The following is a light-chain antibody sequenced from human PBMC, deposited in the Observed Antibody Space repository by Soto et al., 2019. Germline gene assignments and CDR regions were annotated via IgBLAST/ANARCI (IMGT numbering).Light chain of an antibody. CDR1: SSDVGSYNL. Sequence: QSALTQPASVSGSPGQSITISCTGTSSDVGSYNLVSWYQQYPGKAPKLMLYEGSKRPSGVSNRFSGSKSGNTASLTISGLQAEDEADYYCCSCAGSSTHAVFGGGTQLTVL. V-gene: IGLV2-23*01. CDR3: CSCAGSSTHAV. J-gene: IGLJ7*01. CDR2: EGS.